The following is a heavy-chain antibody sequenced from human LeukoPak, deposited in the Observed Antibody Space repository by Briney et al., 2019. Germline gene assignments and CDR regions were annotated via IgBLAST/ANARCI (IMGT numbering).Heavy chain of an antibody. Sequence: EESLKISCKGSGYSFTSYWIGWVRQLPGKGLEWMGIIYPGDSDTRYGPSFQGQVTISADKSISTAYLQWSSLKASDTAMYYCARLFTNWFDPWGQGTLVTVSS. CDR1: GYSFTSYW. CDR3: ARLFTNWFDP. V-gene: IGHV5-51*01. CDR2: IYPGDSDT. D-gene: IGHD3-9*01. J-gene: IGHJ5*02.